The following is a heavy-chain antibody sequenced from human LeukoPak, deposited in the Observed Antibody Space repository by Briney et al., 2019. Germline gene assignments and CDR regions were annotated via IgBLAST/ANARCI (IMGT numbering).Heavy chain of an antibody. D-gene: IGHD3-22*01. CDR1: GGSSSSGSAY. Sequence: SETLSLTCTVSGGSSSSGSAYWSWIRQPARKGLEWIGRIYTSGRTNYNPSLTSRVTMSVGKSMNLFSMKLSSVTAADPAVYYCARNYYDSSGYYELDLWGQGTLVTVSS. CDR2: IYTSGRT. V-gene: IGHV4-61*02. CDR3: ARNYYDSSGYYELDL. J-gene: IGHJ5*02.